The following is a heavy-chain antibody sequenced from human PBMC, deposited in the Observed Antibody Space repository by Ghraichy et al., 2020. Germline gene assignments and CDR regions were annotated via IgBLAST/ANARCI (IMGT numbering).Heavy chain of an antibody. CDR1: GFTFGDYA. D-gene: IGHD2-15*01. V-gene: IGHV3-49*03. Sequence: GGSLRLSCTASGFTFGDYAMSWFRQAPGKGLEWVGFIRSKAYGGTTEYAASVKGRFTISRDDSKSIAYLQMNSLKTEDTAVYYCTRVREAYCSGGSCYWFDPWGQGTLVTVSS. CDR2: IRSKAYGGTT. CDR3: TRVREAYCSGGSCYWFDP. J-gene: IGHJ5*02.